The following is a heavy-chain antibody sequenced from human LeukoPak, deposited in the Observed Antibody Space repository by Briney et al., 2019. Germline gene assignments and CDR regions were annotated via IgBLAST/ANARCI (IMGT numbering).Heavy chain of an antibody. Sequence: PGGSLRLSCAASGFTFSSYGMYWVRQAPGKGPEWVSGISEDATNKYHADSVKGRFTISRDNSKNTLHLQMDSLRPEDTAVYYCARSMRGYAILTGYFDYWGQGTLVTVSS. CDR3: ARSMRGYAILTGYFDY. CDR2: ISEDATNK. CDR1: GFTFSSYG. V-gene: IGHV3-30*19. D-gene: IGHD3-9*01. J-gene: IGHJ4*02.